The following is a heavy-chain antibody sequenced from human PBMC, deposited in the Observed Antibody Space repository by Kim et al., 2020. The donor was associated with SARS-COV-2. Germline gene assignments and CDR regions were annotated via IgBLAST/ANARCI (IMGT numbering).Heavy chain of an antibody. V-gene: IGHV3-21*04. J-gene: IGHJ5*02. Sequence: GGSLRLSCAASGFTFNTYTMNWVRQAPGRGLEWVSSISSSSEYIYDADSVKGRFTISRDNARNSMYLQMSSLRAEDTAIYYCARGSGSYSAWGQGTLVTV. D-gene: IGHD1-26*01. CDR2: ISSSSEYI. CDR3: ARGSGSYSA. CDR1: GFTFNTYT.